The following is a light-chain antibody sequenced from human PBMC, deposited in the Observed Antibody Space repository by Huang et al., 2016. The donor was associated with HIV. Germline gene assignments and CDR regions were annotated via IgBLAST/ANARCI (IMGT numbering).Light chain of an antibody. CDR3: QQYVRSPWT. CDR1: QSLIPTY. V-gene: IGKV3-20*01. Sequence: EIVLTQSPGTLSLSPGERAALSCRDSQSLIPTYLAWYQQRPGQGPSLLIYGTSTRANGIPDRFSGSGAGTDFTLTISRLEPEDFAMYYCQQYVRSPWTFGQGTKVEIK. J-gene: IGKJ1*01. CDR2: GTS.